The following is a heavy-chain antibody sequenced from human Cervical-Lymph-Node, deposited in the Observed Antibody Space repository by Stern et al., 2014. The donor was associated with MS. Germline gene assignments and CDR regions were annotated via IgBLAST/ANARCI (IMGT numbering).Heavy chain of an antibody. V-gene: IGHV1-46*01. CDR2: INPSGGST. Sequence: VQLVQSGAEVKKPGASVKVSCKASGYTFTSYYMHWVRQAPGQGLEWMGIINPSGGSTSYAQKFQGRVTMTRDTSTSTVYMELSSLRSEDTAVYYCARDIPIAAAGRPMDVWGQGTTVTVYS. J-gene: IGHJ6*02. D-gene: IGHD6-13*01. CDR3: ARDIPIAAAGRPMDV. CDR1: GYTFTSYY.